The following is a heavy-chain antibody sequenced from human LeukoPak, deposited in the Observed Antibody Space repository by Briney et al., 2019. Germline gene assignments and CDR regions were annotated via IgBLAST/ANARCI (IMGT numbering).Heavy chain of an antibody. D-gene: IGHD5-18*01. V-gene: IGHV1-69*01. CDR1: GGTFSSYA. CDR2: IIPIFGTA. J-gene: IGHJ5*02. Sequence: SVKVSCKASGGTFSSYAISWVRQAPGQGLEWMGGIIPIFGTANNAQKFQGRVTITADESTSTAYMELSRLRSDDTAVYYRARGLWLLWFDPWGQGTLVTVSS. CDR3: ARGLWLLWFDP.